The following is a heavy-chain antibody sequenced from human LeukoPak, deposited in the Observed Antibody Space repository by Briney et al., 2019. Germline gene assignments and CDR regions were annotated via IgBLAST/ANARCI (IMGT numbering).Heavy chain of an antibody. CDR1: GGSFSGYY. V-gene: IGHV4-34*01. CDR2: INHSGST. CDR3: ATYGGSDY. J-gene: IGHJ4*02. Sequence: SETLSFTCAVYGGSFSGYYWSWIRQPPGKGLEWIGEINHSGSTNYNPSLKSRVTISVDTSKNQFSLKLSSVTAADTAVYYCATYGGSDYWGQGTLVTVSS. D-gene: IGHD4/OR15-4a*01.